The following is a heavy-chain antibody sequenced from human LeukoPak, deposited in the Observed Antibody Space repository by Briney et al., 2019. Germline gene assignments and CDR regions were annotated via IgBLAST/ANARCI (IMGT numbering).Heavy chain of an antibody. CDR1: GFTFSTYS. CDR2: ISGSGGST. D-gene: IGHD3-3*01. Sequence: GGSLRLSCEASGFTFSTYSMNWVRQAPGKGLEWVSSISGSGGSTYYADSVKGRFNISRDNSKNTLDLQMTGLRAEDTALYYCAKGGQNYDFWRFDYWGQGTLVTVSS. V-gene: IGHV3-23*01. J-gene: IGHJ4*02. CDR3: AKGGQNYDFWRFDY.